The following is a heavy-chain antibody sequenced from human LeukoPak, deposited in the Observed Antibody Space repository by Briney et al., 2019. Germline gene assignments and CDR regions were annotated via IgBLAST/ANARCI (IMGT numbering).Heavy chain of an antibody. D-gene: IGHD4/OR15-4a*01. Sequence: PGGSLRLSCAASGFTFSSYAMSWVRQTPVKGLEWVSVISGSGGSTYYADSVKGRFTISRVNSKNTLYLQMNSLRAEDTAVYYCARRAGAYSHPYDYWGQGTLVTVSS. CDR3: ARRAGAYSHPYDY. CDR2: ISGSGGST. J-gene: IGHJ4*02. V-gene: IGHV3-23*01. CDR1: GFTFSSYA.